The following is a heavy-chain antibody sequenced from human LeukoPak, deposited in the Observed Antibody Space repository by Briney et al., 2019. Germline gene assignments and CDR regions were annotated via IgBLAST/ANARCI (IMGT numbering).Heavy chain of an antibody. CDR2: IYYSGST. V-gene: IGHV4-59*01. D-gene: IGHD2-15*01. Sequence: SETLSLTCTVSGGSISSYYCSWIRQPPGKGLEWIGYIYYSGSTNYNPSLKSRVTISVDTSKNQFSLKLSSVTAADTAVYYCARDFGSGVDIWGQGTMVTASS. CDR3: ARDFGSGVDI. CDR1: GGSISSYY. J-gene: IGHJ3*02.